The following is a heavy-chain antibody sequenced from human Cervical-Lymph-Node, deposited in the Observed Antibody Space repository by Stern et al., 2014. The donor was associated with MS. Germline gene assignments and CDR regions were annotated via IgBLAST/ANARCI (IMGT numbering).Heavy chain of an antibody. CDR3: AHVYGRFRTRILVLTSAGANFDI. D-gene: IGHD2-8*02. Sequence: QVTLRESGPTLVKPTQTLTLTCTFSGFSLSTSGVGVGWIRQPPGKALEWLALIYWNDDKRYRPSLESSTTITNDPSNNQVVLTMTNLDPLDTATYYCAHVYGRFRTRILVLTSAGANFDIWGQGTLVTVSS. V-gene: IGHV2-5*01. J-gene: IGHJ3*02. CDR1: GFSLSTSGVG. CDR2: IYWNDDK.